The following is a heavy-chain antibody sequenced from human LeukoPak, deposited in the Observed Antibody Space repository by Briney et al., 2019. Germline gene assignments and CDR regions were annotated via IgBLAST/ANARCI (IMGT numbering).Heavy chain of an antibody. Sequence: SETLSLTCTVPGGSINKFYWSWIRQPPGKGLEWIGYVYYSGSTVYNPSLKSRVTMSVDMSKSQFSLKLSSVTAADTAVYYCARSWNYVGSAFDYWGQGTLVTVSS. CDR3: ARSWNYVGSAFDY. CDR1: GGSINKFY. J-gene: IGHJ4*02. CDR2: VYYSGST. V-gene: IGHV4-59*01. D-gene: IGHD1-7*01.